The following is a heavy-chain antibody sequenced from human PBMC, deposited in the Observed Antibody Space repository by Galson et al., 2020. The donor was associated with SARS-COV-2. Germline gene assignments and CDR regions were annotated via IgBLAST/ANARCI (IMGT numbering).Heavy chain of an antibody. V-gene: IGHV4-4*07. J-gene: IGHJ6*02. Sequence: SETLSLTCTVSGGSIRSYYWSWIRQPAGKGLEWIGRIYPSGTTNYNPSLKSRVTMSLDTSKNQFYLKLNSVTAADTAVYYCARDLYCSSTSCSYYGLDVWGQGTTVTVSS. CDR3: ARDLYCSSTSCSYYGLDV. CDR2: IYPSGTT. CDR1: GGSIRSYY. D-gene: IGHD2-2*01.